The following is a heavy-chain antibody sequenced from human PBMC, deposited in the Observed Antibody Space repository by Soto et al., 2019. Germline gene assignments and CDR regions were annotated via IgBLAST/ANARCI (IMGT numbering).Heavy chain of an antibody. Sequence: SETLSLTCAVSGGSISSGGYSWSWIRQPPGKGLEWIGYIYHSGSTYYNPSLKSRVTISVDRSKNQFSLKLSSVTAADTAVYYCARGWVVVVPAAMRRYYYYYGMDVWGQGTTVTVSS. J-gene: IGHJ6*02. CDR1: GGSISSGGYS. V-gene: IGHV4-30-2*01. CDR3: ARGWVVVVPAAMRRYYYYYGMDV. D-gene: IGHD2-2*01. CDR2: IYHSGST.